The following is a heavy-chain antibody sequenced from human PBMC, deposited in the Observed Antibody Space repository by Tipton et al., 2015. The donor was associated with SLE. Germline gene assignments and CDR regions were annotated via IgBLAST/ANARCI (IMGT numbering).Heavy chain of an antibody. V-gene: IGHV4-38-2*01. CDR3: ARVAPTEVFDY. CDR2: IIHSGVT. J-gene: IGHJ4*02. Sequence: TLSLTCAVSDYSISSGNYWAWIRQPPGKGLEWIAEIIHSGVTNYNPSLRSRVTISVDMSKNQVSLKLSSVTAADTAVYYCARVAPTEVFDYWGQGTLVTVSS. CDR1: DYSISSGNY. D-gene: IGHD1-1*01.